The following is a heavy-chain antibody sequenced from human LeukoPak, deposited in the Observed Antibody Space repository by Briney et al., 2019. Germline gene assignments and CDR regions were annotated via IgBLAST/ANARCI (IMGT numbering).Heavy chain of an antibody. D-gene: IGHD3-3*01. CDR3: ARDRRSGYYDYYYYGMDV. J-gene: IGHJ6*02. CDR1: GGSISSYY. V-gene: IGHV4-59*01. CDR2: ISDIGSI. Sequence: SETLSLTCTVSGGSISSYYWSWIRQPPGKGLEWIAYISDIGSINYNPSLKSRVTISLDTSKNQFSLKLSSVTAADTAVYYCARDRRSGYYDYYYYGMDVWGQGTTVTVSS.